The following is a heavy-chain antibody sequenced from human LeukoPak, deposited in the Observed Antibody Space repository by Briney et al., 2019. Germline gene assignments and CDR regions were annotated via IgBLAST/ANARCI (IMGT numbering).Heavy chain of an antibody. CDR3: ARALVDGYRELGY. CDR2: ISAYNGNT. D-gene: IGHD5-24*01. J-gene: IGHJ4*02. V-gene: IGHV1-18*01. Sequence: ASVRVSCKASGYTFTTYGITWVRQAPGQGLEWMGWISAYNGNTNYAQKLQGRVTMTTDTSTSTAYMELRSLRSDDTAVYYCARALVDGYRELGYWGQGTLVTVSS. CDR1: GYTFTTYG.